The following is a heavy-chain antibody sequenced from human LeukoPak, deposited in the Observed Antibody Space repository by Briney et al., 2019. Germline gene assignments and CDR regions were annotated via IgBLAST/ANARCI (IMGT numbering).Heavy chain of an antibody. V-gene: IGHV4-59*01. CDR2: IYYSGST. CDR3: ARGGGYYDSSGYYPL. D-gene: IGHD3-22*01. Sequence: SETLSLTCTVSGGPISSYYWSWIRQPPGKGLEWIGYIYYSGSTNYNPSPKSRVTISVDTSKNQFSLKLSSVTAADTAVYYCARGGGYYDSSGYYPLWGQGTMVTVSS. J-gene: IGHJ3*01. CDR1: GGPISSYY.